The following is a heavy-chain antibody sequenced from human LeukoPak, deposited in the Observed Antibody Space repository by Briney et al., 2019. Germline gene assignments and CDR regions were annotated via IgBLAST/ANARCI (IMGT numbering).Heavy chain of an antibody. CDR3: ARNFLDWAFDI. V-gene: IGHV3-53*01. CDR1: GFTVSSNY. D-gene: IGHD3/OR15-3a*01. Sequence: GGSLRLSCAASGFTVSSNYMSWVRQAPGKGLEWVSVIYSGGSTYYADSVKGRFTISRDNSKNTLYLQMNSLRAEDTAVYYCARNFLDWAFDIWGQGTMVTVSS. CDR2: IYSGGST. J-gene: IGHJ3*02.